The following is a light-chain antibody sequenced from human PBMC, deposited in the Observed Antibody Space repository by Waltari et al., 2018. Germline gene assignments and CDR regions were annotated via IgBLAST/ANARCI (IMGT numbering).Light chain of an antibody. CDR2: DVS. CDR3: SSYISSSTLEL. CDR1: SSDVGTYNY. V-gene: IGLV2-14*03. Sequence: QSALTQPASVSGSPGQSITISCTGTSSDVGTYNYVPWYQQHPGKPPKHIIFDVSIRPSGVSNRFSGSKSGNTASLTISGLQAEDEADYYCSSYISSSTLELFGGGTSLTVL. J-gene: IGLJ2*01.